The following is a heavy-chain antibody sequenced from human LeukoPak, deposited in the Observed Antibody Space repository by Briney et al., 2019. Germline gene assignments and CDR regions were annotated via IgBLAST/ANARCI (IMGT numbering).Heavy chain of an antibody. D-gene: IGHD1-26*01. V-gene: IGHV4-61*01. J-gene: IGHJ4*02. CDR1: GASVSSATYY. CDR3: ARGLRFGSHYVHFDY. Sequence: ASETLSLTCTVSGASVSSATYYWSWIRQPPGKGLEFIAYIYYSGSTNYNPSLKSRVTISLDTSKNQFSLKLSSVTAADTAVYFCARGLRFGSHYVHFDYWGQGTPVTVSS. CDR2: IYYSGST.